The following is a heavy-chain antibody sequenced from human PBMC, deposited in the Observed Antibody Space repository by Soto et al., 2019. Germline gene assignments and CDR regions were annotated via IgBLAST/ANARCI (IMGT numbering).Heavy chain of an antibody. Sequence: GESLKISCKGSGYSFAGYWITWVRQKPGKGLEWMGRIDPSDSQTYYSPSFRGHVTISVTKSITTVFLQWSSLRASDTAMYYCARPITMVRGSPFGYWGQGTLVTVSS. CDR3: ARPITMVRGSPFGY. CDR1: GYSFAGYW. J-gene: IGHJ4*02. CDR2: IDPSDSQT. D-gene: IGHD3-10*01. V-gene: IGHV5-10-1*01.